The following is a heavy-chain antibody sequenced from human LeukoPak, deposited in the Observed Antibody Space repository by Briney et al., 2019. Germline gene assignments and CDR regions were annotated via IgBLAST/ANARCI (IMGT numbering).Heavy chain of an antibody. CDR1: GFTFSSYA. CDR3: AKDLYGDYVMDV. J-gene: IGHJ6*02. CDR2: ISGSGGST. V-gene: IGHV3-23*01. D-gene: IGHD4-17*01. Sequence: GGSLRLSCAASGFTFSSYAMNWVRQAPGKGLEWVSTISGSGGSTYYADSVKGRFTISRDNSKNTLYLQMNSLRAEDTAVYYCAKDLYGDYVMDVWGQGTTVTVSS.